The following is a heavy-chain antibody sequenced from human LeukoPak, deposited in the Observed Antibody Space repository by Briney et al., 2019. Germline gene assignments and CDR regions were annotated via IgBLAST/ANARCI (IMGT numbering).Heavy chain of an antibody. D-gene: IGHD6-13*01. CDR2: IYHSGST. CDR3: ARPSRIAAAGSPFDY. CDR1: GYSISSGYY. V-gene: IGHV4-38-2*02. J-gene: IGHJ4*02. Sequence: SETLSLTCTVSGYSISSGYYWGWIRQPPGKGLEWIGSIYHSGSTYYNPSLKSRVTISVDTSKNQFSLKLSSVTAADTAVYYCARPSRIAAAGSPFDYWGQGTLVTVSS.